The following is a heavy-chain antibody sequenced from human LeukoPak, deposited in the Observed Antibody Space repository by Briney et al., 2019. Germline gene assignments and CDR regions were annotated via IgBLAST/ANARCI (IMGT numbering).Heavy chain of an antibody. CDR3: ATLPYDGSGSYYPHFDY. D-gene: IGHD3-10*01. Sequence: ASVKVSCKVSGYTLNELSMHWVQQAPGKGLEWMGGFDPEDGETIYAQKFQGRVTMTEDTSTDTAYMELSSLRSEDTAVYYCATLPYDGSGSYYPHFDYWGQGTLVTVSS. CDR1: GYTLNELS. V-gene: IGHV1-24*01. J-gene: IGHJ4*02. CDR2: FDPEDGET.